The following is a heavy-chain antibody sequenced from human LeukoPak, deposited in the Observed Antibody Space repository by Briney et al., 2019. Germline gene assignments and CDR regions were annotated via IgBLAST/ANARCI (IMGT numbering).Heavy chain of an antibody. V-gene: IGHV3-23*01. CDR3: AKCAISHNCRSFDY. Sequence: PGGSLRLSCAGSGFTFNTYGISWVRQAPGKGLEWVSVISSGGTIYYADSVKGRFTISRDNPKNTVYLQMNSLRVEDTAVYYCAKCAISHNCRSFDYWGQGALVTVSS. D-gene: IGHD2-21*01. CDR1: GFTFNTYG. CDR2: ISSGGTI. J-gene: IGHJ4*02.